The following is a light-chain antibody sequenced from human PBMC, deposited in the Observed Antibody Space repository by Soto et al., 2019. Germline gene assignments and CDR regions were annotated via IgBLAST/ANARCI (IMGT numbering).Light chain of an antibody. CDR2: DAS. Sequence: EIVLTQSAGTLSLSPGERATLSCRASQTVSGSYLAWFQQKPGQAPRLLIYDASTRAAGVPDRFSGSGSGTYFSLTINRLEPEDFPVYYCHQYGSSPWTFGQGTKVEIK. CDR1: QTVSGSY. CDR3: HQYGSSPWT. V-gene: IGKV3-20*01. J-gene: IGKJ1*01.